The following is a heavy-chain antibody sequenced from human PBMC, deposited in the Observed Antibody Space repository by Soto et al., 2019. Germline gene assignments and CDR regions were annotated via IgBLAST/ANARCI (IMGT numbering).Heavy chain of an antibody. CDR1: GFTFSSYA. V-gene: IGHV3-23*01. D-gene: IGHD3-3*01. CDR3: AKDIREEWLSTKDY. CDR2: ISGSGGST. J-gene: IGHJ4*02. Sequence: GGSLRLSCAASGFTFSSYAMSWVRQAPGKGLEWVSAISGSGGSTYYADSVKGRFTISRDNSKNTLYLQMNSLRAEDTAVYYRAKDIREEWLSTKDYWGQGTLVTVPS.